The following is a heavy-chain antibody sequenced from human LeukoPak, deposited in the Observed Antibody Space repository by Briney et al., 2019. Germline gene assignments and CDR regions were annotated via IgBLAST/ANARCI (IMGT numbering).Heavy chain of an antibody. Sequence: PGGSLRLSCAASGFTFSDHYMSWIRQAPGKGLELVSYISSSGSPIYYADSVKGRFTVSRDNAKKSLYLQMNNLRAEDTAVYFCARDRWELRLLFGYWGQGSLVTVSS. V-gene: IGHV3-11*04. CDR2: ISSSGSPI. D-gene: IGHD2-15*01. CDR3: ARDRWELRLLFGY. J-gene: IGHJ4*02. CDR1: GFTFSDHY.